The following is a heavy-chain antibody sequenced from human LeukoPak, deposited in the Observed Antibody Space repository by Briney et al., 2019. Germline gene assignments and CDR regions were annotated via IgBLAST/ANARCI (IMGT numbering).Heavy chain of an antibody. CDR1: GFTFSSYS. Sequence: GGSLRLSCAASGFTFSSYSMNWVRQAPGKGLEWVSYISSSSSTIYYADSVKGRFTISRDNAKNSLYLQMNSLRAEDTAVYYCARVGIAAAGRYFDLWGRGTLVTVSS. CDR3: ARVGIAAAGRYFDL. V-gene: IGHV3-48*01. D-gene: IGHD6-13*01. J-gene: IGHJ2*01. CDR2: ISSSSSTI.